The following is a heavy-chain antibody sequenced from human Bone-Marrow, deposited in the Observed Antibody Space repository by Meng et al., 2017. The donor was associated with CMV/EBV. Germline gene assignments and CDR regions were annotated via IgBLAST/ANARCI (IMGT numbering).Heavy chain of an antibody. Sequence: QVQLVMPVVAGKKPVAELTVSCTASGYPFTSYGIGWVRQAPGQGLEWMGWISAYNGNTNYAQKLQGRVTMTTDTSTSTAYMELRSLRSDDTAVYYCARVAYSTLDYWGQGTLVTVSS. V-gene: IGHV1-18*01. CDR2: ISAYNGNT. J-gene: IGHJ4*02. CDR3: ARVAYSTLDY. CDR1: GYPFTSYG. D-gene: IGHD4-11*01.